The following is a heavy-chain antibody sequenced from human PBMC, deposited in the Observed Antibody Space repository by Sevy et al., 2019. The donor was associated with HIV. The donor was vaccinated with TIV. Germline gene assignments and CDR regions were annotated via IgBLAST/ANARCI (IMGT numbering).Heavy chain of an antibody. CDR3: ASQAPYFDN. CDR2: IKQDGSQR. J-gene: IGHJ4*02. V-gene: IGHV3-7*01. Sequence: GGSLRLSCAASEFNFGIYWMSWVRQAPGKGLEYVANIKQDGSQRYYVDSVRGRFTISRDNAENSLFLEMNSLRDEDTADYYCASQAPYFDNWGPGTQVTVSS. CDR1: EFNFGIYW. D-gene: IGHD6-6*01.